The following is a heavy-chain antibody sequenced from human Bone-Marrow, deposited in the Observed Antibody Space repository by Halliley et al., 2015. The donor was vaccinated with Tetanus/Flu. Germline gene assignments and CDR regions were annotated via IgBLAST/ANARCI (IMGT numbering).Heavy chain of an antibody. CDR3: ARHGSGVWSYYFDY. CDR2: IYYVGDT. D-gene: IGHD2-21*02. J-gene: IGHJ4*02. V-gene: IGHV4-59*08. Sequence: EWIGYIYYVGDTNYNPPLKSRVPMSLDRSKNQFSLKRSSVTAADTAMYYCARHGSGVWSYYFDYWGQGTPVTVSS.